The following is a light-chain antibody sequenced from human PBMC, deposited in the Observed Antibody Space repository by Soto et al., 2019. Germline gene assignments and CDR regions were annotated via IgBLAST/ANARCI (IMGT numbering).Light chain of an antibody. V-gene: IGKV3-15*01. J-gene: IGKJ2*01. CDR1: QSVSSN. Sequence: EIVMTQSPATLSVSPGERATLSCRASQSVSSNLAWYQQKPGQAPRLLIYGASTRATGIPARFSGRGSGTDFTLNISSLQSEDCAVYYCQQCNDWPHTFGQGTKLEIK. CDR3: QQCNDWPHT. CDR2: GAS.